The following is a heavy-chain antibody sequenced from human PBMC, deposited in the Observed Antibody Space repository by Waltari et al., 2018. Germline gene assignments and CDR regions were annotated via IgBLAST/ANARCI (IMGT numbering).Heavy chain of an antibody. Sequence: EVPLLESGGGLVQPGGSLRLSCAASGFTFSTNPMSWVRQAPGKGLEWVSAIRDDSNHIHYADSVTGRFTISRDNSKNTLYLQMNSLRADDTAVYYCAHHIVVVTGAFDIWGQGTVVTVSS. J-gene: IGHJ3*02. CDR1: GFTFSTNP. CDR3: AHHIVVVTGAFDI. V-gene: IGHV3-23*01. D-gene: IGHD2-21*02. CDR2: IRDDSNHI.